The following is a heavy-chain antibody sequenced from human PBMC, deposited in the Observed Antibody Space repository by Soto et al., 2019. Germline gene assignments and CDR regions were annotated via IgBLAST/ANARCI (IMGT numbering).Heavy chain of an antibody. Sequence: PSETLSVKCTVSGGSVDSNRYYWAWMRQPPGKRLERSGSIFYPGSTYYRTSLKGRIIISVHPAKNHFSPKLTSVTAADTAMYYCARPKTIGAAAGKGWFDPWGQGTLVTVSS. D-gene: IGHD6-13*01. CDR3: ARPKTIGAAAGKGWFDP. CDR2: IFYPGST. CDR1: GGSVDSNRYY. V-gene: IGHV4-39*02. J-gene: IGHJ5*02.